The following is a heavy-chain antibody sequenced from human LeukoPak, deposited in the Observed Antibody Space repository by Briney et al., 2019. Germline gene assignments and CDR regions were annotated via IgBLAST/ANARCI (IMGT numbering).Heavy chain of an antibody. CDR2: IRYDGSNK. J-gene: IGHJ4*02. D-gene: IGHD3-22*01. CDR3: AKESYYYDSSGYTAGYYFDY. CDR1: GFTFSSCG. Sequence: GGSLRLSCAASGFTFSSCGMHWVRQAPGKGLEWVAFIRYDGSNKYYADSVKGRFTISRDNSKNTLYLQMNSLRAEDTAVYYCAKESYYYDSSGYTAGYYFDYWGQGTLVTVSS. V-gene: IGHV3-30*02.